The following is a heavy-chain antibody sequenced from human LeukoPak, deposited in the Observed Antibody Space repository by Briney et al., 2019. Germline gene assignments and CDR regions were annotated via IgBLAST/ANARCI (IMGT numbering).Heavy chain of an antibody. CDR1: GFTISSYG. CDR3: AKDRGSGYHYFDY. Sequence: GGSLRLSCAASGFTISSYGMHWVRQAPGRGLEWVSVISTSGESAYYADSVKGRFTISRDNSKNTLYLQMNSLRAEDTAVYYCAKDRGSGYHYFDYWGQGTLVTVSS. V-gene: IGHV3-23*01. D-gene: IGHD3-22*01. J-gene: IGHJ4*02. CDR2: ISTSGESA.